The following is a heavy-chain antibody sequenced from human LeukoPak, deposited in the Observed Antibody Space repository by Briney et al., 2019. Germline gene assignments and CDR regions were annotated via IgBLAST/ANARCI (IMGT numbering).Heavy chain of an antibody. V-gene: IGHV3-66*01. CDR1: GFTVSSNY. Sequence: PGGSLRLSCAASGFTVSSNYMSWVRQAPGKGLEWVSVIYSGGSTYYADSVKGRFTISRDNSKNTLYLQMNSLRAEDTAVYYCARDRLAMIVGRGYSNWGQGTLVTVSS. CDR2: IYSGGST. J-gene: IGHJ4*02. CDR3: ARDRLAMIVGRGYSN. D-gene: IGHD3-22*01.